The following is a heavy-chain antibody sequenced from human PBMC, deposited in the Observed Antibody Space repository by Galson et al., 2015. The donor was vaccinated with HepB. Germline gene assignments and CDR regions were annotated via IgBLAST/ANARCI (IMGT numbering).Heavy chain of an antibody. J-gene: IGHJ4*02. D-gene: IGHD3-22*01. Sequence: SLRLSCAASGFTFSSYWMSWVRQAPGKGLEWVANIKQDGSEKYYVDSVKGRFTISRDNAKNSLYLQMNSLRAEDTAVYYCAREPPGGYYDSSGYLDYWGQGTLVTVSS. V-gene: IGHV3-7*03. CDR1: GFTFSSYW. CDR3: AREPPGGYYDSSGYLDY. CDR2: IKQDGSEK.